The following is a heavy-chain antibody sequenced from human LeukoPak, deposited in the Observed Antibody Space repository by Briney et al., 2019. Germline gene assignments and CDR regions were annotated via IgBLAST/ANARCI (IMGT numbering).Heavy chain of an antibody. CDR1: GYTFTDYD. CDR3: ARGPIYPKSGDYPIDYFDY. V-gene: IGHV1-8*01. J-gene: IGHJ4*02. D-gene: IGHD1-26*01. Sequence: ASVKVSCKASGYTFTDYDINWVRQATGQGLEWMGWMNPNSGVTGYAQKFQGRVSMTRDTSVSTAYMELSSLRSEDTAVYFCARGPIYPKSGDYPIDYFDYWGQGTLVTVSS. CDR2: MNPNSGVT.